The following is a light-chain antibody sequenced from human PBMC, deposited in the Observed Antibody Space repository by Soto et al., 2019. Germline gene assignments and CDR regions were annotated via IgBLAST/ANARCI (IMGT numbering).Light chain of an antibody. J-gene: IGLJ3*02. CDR1: SSNVGGYNY. V-gene: IGLV2-14*01. CDR3: SSFNSSDTLV. CDR2: AGS. Sequence: QSVLTQPASVSGSPGQSIAISCTGTSSNVGGYNYVSWYQQPPGKAPKLMIYAGSNRPSGVSNRFSGSKSGNTASLTISGLQAEDEAYYYCSSFNSSDTLVFGGGTKVTVL.